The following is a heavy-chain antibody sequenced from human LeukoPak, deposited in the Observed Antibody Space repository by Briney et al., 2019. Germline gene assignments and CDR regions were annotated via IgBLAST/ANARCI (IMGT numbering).Heavy chain of an antibody. CDR3: ARADYWAATGYATT. CDR1: GYTFTSYY. J-gene: IGHJ5*02. D-gene: IGHD6-13*01. CDR2: INPSGGGT. Sequence: ASVKVSCKASGYTFTSYYMHWVRQAPGQGLEWMGIINPSGGGTTYAQKFQGRVTMTRDTSTSTVYMALSSLTSEDTAVYYCARADYWAATGYATTWGQGTLVTVSS. V-gene: IGHV1-46*03.